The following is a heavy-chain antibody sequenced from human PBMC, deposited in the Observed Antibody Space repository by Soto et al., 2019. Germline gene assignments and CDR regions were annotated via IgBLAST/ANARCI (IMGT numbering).Heavy chain of an antibody. J-gene: IGHJ3*02. CDR3: ARVAGATDDAFDI. CDR2: INHSGST. V-gene: IGHV4-34*01. CDR1: GGSFSGYY. Sequence: QVQLQQWGAGLLKPSETLSLTCAVYGGSFSGYYWSWIRQPPGKGLEWIGEINHSGSTNYNPSLKSRVTTSVDTSKNQFSLKLSSVTAADTAVYYCARVAGATDDAFDIWGQGTMVTVSS. D-gene: IGHD1-26*01.